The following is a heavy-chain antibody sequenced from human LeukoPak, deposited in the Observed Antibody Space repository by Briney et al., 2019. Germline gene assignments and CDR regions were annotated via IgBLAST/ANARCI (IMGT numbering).Heavy chain of an antibody. CDR1: GGTFSSYA. CDR2: IIPIFGSA. D-gene: IGHD2-21*02. CDR3: ARAAHCGGDCYTED. V-gene: IGHV1-69*01. J-gene: IGHJ4*02. Sequence: SGKVSCKASGGTFSSYAISWLRQAPGQGLEWMGGIIPIFGSANYAQKFQGRVTITADESTSTAYMELSRLRSEDTAVYYCARAAHCGGDCYTEDWGQGTLVTVSS.